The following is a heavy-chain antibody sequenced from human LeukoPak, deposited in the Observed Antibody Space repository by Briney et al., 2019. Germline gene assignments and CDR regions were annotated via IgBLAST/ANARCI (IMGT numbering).Heavy chain of an antibody. Sequence: SETLSLTCTVSGGSMSSSHSYWVWIRQPPGKGLEWIGEINHSGSTNYNPSLKSRVTISVDTSKNQFSLKLSSVTAADTAVYYCSGVAAAGNGEGDYWGQGTLVTVSS. V-gene: IGHV4-39*07. CDR3: SGVAAAGNGEGDY. D-gene: IGHD6-13*01. CDR1: GGSMSSSHSY. J-gene: IGHJ4*02. CDR2: INHSGST.